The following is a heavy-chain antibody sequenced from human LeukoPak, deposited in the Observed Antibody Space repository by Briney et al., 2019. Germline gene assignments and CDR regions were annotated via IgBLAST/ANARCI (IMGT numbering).Heavy chain of an antibody. CDR1: GYTFTGYY. Sequence: GASVKVSCKASGYTFTGYYMHWVRQAPGQGLEWMGWINPNSGGTNYAQKFQGRGTMTRDTSISTAYMELSRLRSDDTAVYYCARVRGSYILYYFDYWGQGTLVTVSS. D-gene: IGHD3-16*01. CDR2: INPNSGGT. J-gene: IGHJ4*02. V-gene: IGHV1-2*02. CDR3: ARVRGSYILYYFDY.